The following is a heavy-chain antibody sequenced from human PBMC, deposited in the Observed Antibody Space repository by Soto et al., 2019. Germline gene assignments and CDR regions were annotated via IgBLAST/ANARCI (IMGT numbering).Heavy chain of an antibody. CDR2: ISYDGSNT. V-gene: IGHV3-30*18. CDR3: AKEGGLSGSYYISSSYYFDY. Sequence: QVQLVESGGGVVQPGRSLRLSCAASGFTFSSYGMHWVRQAPGKGLEWVAIISYDGSNTYYADSVKGRFTISRDNSKNXLYLQMNSLRAEDXSVYYCAKEGGLSGSYYISSSYYFDYWGQGTLVTVSS. J-gene: IGHJ4*02. CDR1: GFTFSSYG. D-gene: IGHD1-26*01.